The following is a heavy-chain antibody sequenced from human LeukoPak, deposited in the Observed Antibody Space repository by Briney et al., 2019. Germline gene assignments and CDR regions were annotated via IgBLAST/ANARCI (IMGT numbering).Heavy chain of an antibody. CDR2: VSGTGGRT. V-gene: IGHV3-23*01. CDR1: GFTFSTYA. J-gene: IGHJ5*02. D-gene: IGHD6-6*01. Sequence: QTGGSLRLSCAASGFTFSTYAMSWVRQAPGKGLEWVSVVSGTGGRTYYADSVKGRLTISRDNSKNTLYLQMNSLRAEDTALYYCVKASSSSPQYNWFDAWGQGTLVTVSS. CDR3: VKASSSSPQYNWFDA.